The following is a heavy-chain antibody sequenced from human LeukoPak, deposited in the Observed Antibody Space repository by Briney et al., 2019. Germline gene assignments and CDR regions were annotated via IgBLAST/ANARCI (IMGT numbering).Heavy chain of an antibody. V-gene: IGHV3-30*03. D-gene: IGHD3-3*01. Sequence: PGRSLRLSCTASGFTFSSYGMHWVRQAPGKGLEWVAVVSYDGHTKFYADSVKGRFTISRDNSKNTLYLEMNSLRAEDTAVYYCARPRMEGTSPRYFDFWGQGTLVTVSS. CDR2: VSYDGHTK. J-gene: IGHJ4*02. CDR1: GFTFSSYG. CDR3: ARPRMEGTSPRYFDF.